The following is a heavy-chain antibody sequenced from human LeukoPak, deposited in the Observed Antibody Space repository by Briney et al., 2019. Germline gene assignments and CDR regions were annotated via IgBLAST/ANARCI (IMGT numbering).Heavy chain of an antibody. V-gene: IGHV4-39*07. Sequence: SETLSLTCTVSGGSISSSSYYWGWIRQPPGKGLEWIGSIYYSGSTYYNPSLKSRVTISVDTSKNQFSLKLSSVTAADTAVYYCARGAMVRGVITRFDPWGQGTLVTVSS. J-gene: IGHJ5*02. CDR3: ARGAMVRGVITRFDP. CDR1: GGSISSSSYY. CDR2: IYYSGST. D-gene: IGHD3-10*01.